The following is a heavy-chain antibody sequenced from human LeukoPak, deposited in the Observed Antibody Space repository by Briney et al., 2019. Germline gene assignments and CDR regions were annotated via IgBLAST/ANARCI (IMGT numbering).Heavy chain of an antibody. Sequence: SETQSLTCTVSGGSISSYYWSWIRQPPGKGLEWIGYIYYSGSTNYNPSLKSRVTISVDTSKNQFSLKLSSVTAADTAVYYCARGQIKDTAMRFWGQGTLVTVSS. J-gene: IGHJ4*02. D-gene: IGHD5-18*01. CDR1: GGSISSYY. CDR2: IYYSGST. CDR3: ARGQIKDTAMRF. V-gene: IGHV4-59*01.